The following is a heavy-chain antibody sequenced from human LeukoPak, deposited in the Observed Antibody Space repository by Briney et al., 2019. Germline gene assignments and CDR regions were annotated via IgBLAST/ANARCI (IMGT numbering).Heavy chain of an antibody. CDR3: ATAGGRSWFDP. CDR1: GYSFIDKY. CDR2: INPKSGGT. J-gene: IGHJ5*02. Sequence: ASVKVSCKASGYSFIDKYLHWVRQAPGQGLEWMGWINPKSGGTNYAQKFQGRVTMTTDTSMTTAHMEVSRLTSDDTARYYCATAGGRSWFDPWGPGTLVTVSS. V-gene: IGHV1-2*02.